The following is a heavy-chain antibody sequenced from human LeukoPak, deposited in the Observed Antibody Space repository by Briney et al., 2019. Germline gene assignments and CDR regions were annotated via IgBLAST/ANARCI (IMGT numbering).Heavy chain of an antibody. CDR3: ARTKYCSSTSCSIGFDY. CDR2: INPNSGGT. D-gene: IGHD2-2*01. CDR1: GYTFTGYY. Sequence: GASVKVSCKASGYTFTGYYMHWVRQAPGQGLEWMGWINPNSGGTNYAQKFQGRVTMTRDTSISTAYMELSRLRSDDTAVYYCARTKYCSSTSCSIGFDYWGQGTLVTVSS. V-gene: IGHV1-2*02. J-gene: IGHJ4*02.